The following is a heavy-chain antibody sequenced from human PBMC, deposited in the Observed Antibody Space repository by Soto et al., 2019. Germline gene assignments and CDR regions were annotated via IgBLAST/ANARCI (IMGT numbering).Heavy chain of an antibody. J-gene: IGHJ4*02. CDR3: ARTNYDILTGYPPIYFDY. Sequence: ASVKVSCKASGYTFTSYGISWVRQAPGRGLEWMGWISAYNGNTNYAQKLQGRVTMTTDTSTSTAYMELRSLRSDDTAVYYCARTNYDILTGYPPIYFDYWGQGTLVTVSS. CDR2: ISAYNGNT. D-gene: IGHD3-9*01. CDR1: GYTFTSYG. V-gene: IGHV1-18*01.